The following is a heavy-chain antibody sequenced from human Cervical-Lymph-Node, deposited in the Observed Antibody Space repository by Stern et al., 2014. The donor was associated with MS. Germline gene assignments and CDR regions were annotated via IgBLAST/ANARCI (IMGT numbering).Heavy chain of an antibody. CDR3: ACRATLPSLARIDY. CDR1: GFTVSSNY. Sequence: VQLVESGGGLVQPGGSLRLSCAASGFTVSSNYMSWVRQAPGKGLEWASVIYSGGSTYYADSVKGRFTISRDNSKNTLYLQMNSLRAEDTAVYYCACRATLPSLARIDYWGQGTLVTVSS. V-gene: IGHV3-66*02. CDR2: IYSGGST. D-gene: IGHD1-26*01. J-gene: IGHJ4*02.